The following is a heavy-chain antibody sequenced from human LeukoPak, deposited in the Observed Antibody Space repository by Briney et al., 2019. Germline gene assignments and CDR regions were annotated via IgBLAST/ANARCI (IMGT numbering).Heavy chain of an antibody. CDR1: GFTFSDYY. CDR3: AKGLQPGSMYYFDS. CDR2: ISSSGSTI. Sequence: GGSLRLSCAASGFTFSDYYMSWIRQAPGKGLEWVSYISSSGSTIYYSDSVKGRFTISRDNSKNTLYLQMNSLRGDDTAVYYCAKGLQPGSMYYFDSWGQRTLVTVSS. J-gene: IGHJ4*02. D-gene: IGHD5-18*01. V-gene: IGHV3-11*04.